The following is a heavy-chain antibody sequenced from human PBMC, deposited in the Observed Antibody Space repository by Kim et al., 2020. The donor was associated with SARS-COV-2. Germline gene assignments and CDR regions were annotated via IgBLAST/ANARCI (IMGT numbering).Heavy chain of an antibody. CDR2: INHSGST. CDR3: ARGGGGTTVVTLGLGYYYYYGMDV. V-gene: IGHV4-34*01. Sequence: SETLSLTCAVYGGSFSGYYWSWIRQPPGKGLEWIGEINHSGSTNYNPSLKSRVTISVDTSKNQFSLKLSSVTAADTAVYYCARGGGGTTVVTLGLGYYYYYGMDVWGQGTTVTVPS. J-gene: IGHJ6*02. CDR1: GGSFSGYY. D-gene: IGHD4-17*01.